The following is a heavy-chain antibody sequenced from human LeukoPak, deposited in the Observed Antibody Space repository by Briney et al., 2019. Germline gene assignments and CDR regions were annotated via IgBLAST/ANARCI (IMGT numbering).Heavy chain of an antibody. D-gene: IGHD6-19*01. CDR1: GGSIRSYY. CDR3: ARTSGWYFDY. Sequence: SETLSLTCTASGGSIRSYYWSWIRQPPGKGLEWIGYIYYSGSTNYNPSLKSRVTISADTSKNQFPLKQNSVTAAATPVNYCARTSGWYFDYWGQGTLVTVSS. V-gene: IGHV4-59*01. J-gene: IGHJ4*02. CDR2: IYYSGST.